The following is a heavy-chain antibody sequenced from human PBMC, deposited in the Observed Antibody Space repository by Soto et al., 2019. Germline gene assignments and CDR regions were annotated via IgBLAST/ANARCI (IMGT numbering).Heavy chain of an antibody. V-gene: IGHV3-23*01. D-gene: IGHD5-18*01. J-gene: IGHJ3*02. CDR2: ISGSGGST. CDR1: GFTFSIYA. Sequence: GVSLRLSFAASGFTFSIYAMSWVRQAPGKGLEWVSAISGSGGSTYYADSVKGRFTISRDNSKNTLYLQMNSLRAEDTAVYYCAKDGYPPKDDAFDIWGQGTMVTVSS. CDR3: AKDGYPPKDDAFDI.